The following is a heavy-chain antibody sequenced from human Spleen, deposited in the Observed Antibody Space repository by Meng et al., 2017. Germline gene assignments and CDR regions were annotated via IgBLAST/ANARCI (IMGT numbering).Heavy chain of an antibody. D-gene: IGHD3-22*01. V-gene: IGHV3-30*04. Sequence: GESLKISCAASGFTFSSSAIHWVRQAPGKGLEWVAVISYDGSNKYYADSVKGRFTISRDNSKNTLYLQMNSLRAEDTAVYYCASLSSDNSDYLPFDYWGQGTLVTVSS. CDR3: ASLSSDNSDYLPFDY. J-gene: IGHJ4*02. CDR2: ISYDGSNK. CDR1: GFTFSSSA.